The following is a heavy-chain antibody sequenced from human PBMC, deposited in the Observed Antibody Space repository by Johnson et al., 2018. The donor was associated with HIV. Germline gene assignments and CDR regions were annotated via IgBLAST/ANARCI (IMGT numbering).Heavy chain of an antibody. V-gene: IGHV3-20*04. Sequence: EVQLVESGGGLVQPGGSLRLSCAASGFTFSSYAMSWVRQAPGKGLEWVSGISWNGGSIDYADSVKGRFTISRDNAKNSLYLQMHSLRAEDTAVYYCARGGYDAFDIWCQGTMVTVSS. D-gene: IGHD5-12*01. CDR1: GFTFSSYA. CDR2: ISWNGGSI. CDR3: ARGGYDAFDI. J-gene: IGHJ3*02.